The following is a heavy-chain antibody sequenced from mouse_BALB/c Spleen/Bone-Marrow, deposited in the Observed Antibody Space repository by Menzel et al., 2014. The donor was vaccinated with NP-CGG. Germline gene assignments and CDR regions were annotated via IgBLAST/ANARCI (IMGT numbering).Heavy chain of an antibody. CDR1: DYTFTDHA. CDR3: KRSLGRFAY. J-gene: IGHJ3*01. V-gene: IGHV1S53*02. Sequence: VKLMESDAELVKPGASVKISCKASDYTFTDHAIHWVKQKPEQGLEWIGYISPGDGVIKYNEKFKGKAILTADESSSTAYMQLNSLTSEDSAVYFCKRSLGRFAYWGQGTLVTVSA. D-gene: IGHD4-1*01. CDR2: ISPGDGVI.